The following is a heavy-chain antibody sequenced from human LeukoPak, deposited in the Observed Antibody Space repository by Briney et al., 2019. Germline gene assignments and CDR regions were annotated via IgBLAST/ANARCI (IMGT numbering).Heavy chain of an antibody. V-gene: IGHV1-18*01. CDR1: GYTFTSYG. Sequence: PAASVKVSCKAPGYTFTSYGISWVRQAPGRGLEWMGWISAYNGNTNYAQKLQGRVTMTTDTSTSTAYMELRSLRSDDTAVYYCARGTATVPYYYYYYMDVWGKGTTVTVSS. J-gene: IGHJ6*03. D-gene: IGHD2-2*01. CDR2: ISAYNGNT. CDR3: ARGTATVPYYYYYYMDV.